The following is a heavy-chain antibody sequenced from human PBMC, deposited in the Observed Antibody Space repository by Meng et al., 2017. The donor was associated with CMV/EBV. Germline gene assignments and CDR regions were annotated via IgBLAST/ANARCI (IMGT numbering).Heavy chain of an antibody. CDR1: GFPFSDHY. D-gene: IGHD6-13*01. J-gene: IGHJ4*02. CDR3: ARVSYSSIGF. CDR2: IGGSGSPM. Sequence: RSRPDCGFPFSDHYLSWIRQAPGKGLELISYIGGSGSPMYHADSVKGRFTISRDNAKNSLYLQMNSLRAEDTAVYYCARVSYSSIGFWGQGTLVTVSS. V-gene: IGHV3-11*01.